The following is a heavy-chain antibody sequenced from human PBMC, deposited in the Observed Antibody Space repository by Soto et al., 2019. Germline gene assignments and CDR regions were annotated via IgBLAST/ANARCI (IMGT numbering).Heavy chain of an antibody. CDR1: GYTFTGYY. CDR3: ARGRTAMVTRGWFDP. V-gene: IGHV1-2*02. Sequence: QVQLVQSGAEVKKPGASVKVSCKASGYTFTGYYMHWVRQAPGQGLEWMGWINPNSGGTNYAQKFQGRVTMTRDTSISTAYMELSRLRSDDTALYYCARGRTAMVTRGWFDPWGQGTLVTVSS. CDR2: INPNSGGT. J-gene: IGHJ5*02. D-gene: IGHD5-18*01.